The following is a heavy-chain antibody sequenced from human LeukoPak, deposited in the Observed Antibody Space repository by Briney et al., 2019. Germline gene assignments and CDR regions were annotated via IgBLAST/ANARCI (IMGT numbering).Heavy chain of an antibody. CDR1: GFTFSDYY. CDR2: ISSSSSYT. D-gene: IGHD4-17*01. J-gene: IGHJ4*02. Sequence: GGSLRLSCAAYGFTFSDYYMSWIRQAPGKGLEWVSYISSSSSYTNYADSVKGRFTISRDNAKNSLYLQMNSLRAEDTAVYYCARVTTTVIDYWGQGTLVTVSS. V-gene: IGHV3-11*06. CDR3: ARVTTTVIDY.